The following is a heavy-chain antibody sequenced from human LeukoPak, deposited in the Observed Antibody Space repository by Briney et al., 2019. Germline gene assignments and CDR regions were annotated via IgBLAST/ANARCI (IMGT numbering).Heavy chain of an antibody. CDR2: IKQDGGEK. Sequence: GGSLRLSCAASGFTFSSYWMSWVRQAPGKGLEWVANIKQDGGEKYYLDSVKGRFTVSRDNAKNSLYLQMNSLRAEDTAVYYCARLGARQILEYWGQGTLVTVSS. V-gene: IGHV3-7*01. D-gene: IGHD4-17*01. J-gene: IGHJ4*02. CDR3: ARLGARQILEY. CDR1: GFTFSSYW.